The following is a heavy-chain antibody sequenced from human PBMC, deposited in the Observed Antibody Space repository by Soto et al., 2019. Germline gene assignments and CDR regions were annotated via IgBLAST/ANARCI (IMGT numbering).Heavy chain of an antibody. V-gene: IGHV1-18*01. CDR1: GYTFTSYG. CDR2: ISAYNGNT. D-gene: IGHD2-2*01. Sequence: ASVKVSCQASGYTFTSYGISWVRQAPGQGLEWMGWISAYNGNTNYAQKLQGRVTMTTDTSTSTAYMELRSLRSDDTAVYYCARDRFRDHYCSSTSCYPYYFDYWGQGTLVTSPQ. CDR3: ARDRFRDHYCSSTSCYPYYFDY. J-gene: IGHJ4*02.